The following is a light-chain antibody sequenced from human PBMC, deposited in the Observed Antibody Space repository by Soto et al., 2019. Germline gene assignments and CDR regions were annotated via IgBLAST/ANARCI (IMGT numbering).Light chain of an antibody. J-gene: IGKJ4*01. CDR2: GAS. CDR3: QQYNNWPPLT. V-gene: IGKV3-15*01. CDR1: QSGSSN. Sequence: EIVMTQSPATLSVSPGERATLSCRASQSGSSNLAWYQQKPGQAPRPLIYGASTRATGIPARFSGSASGTELTLTISSLQSEDFAVYYCQQYNNWPPLTFGGGTKVEIK.